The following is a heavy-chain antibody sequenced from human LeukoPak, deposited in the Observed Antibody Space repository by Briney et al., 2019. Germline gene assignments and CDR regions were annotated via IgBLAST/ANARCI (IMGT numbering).Heavy chain of an antibody. CDR2: ISGSGGST. Sequence: GGTLRLSCAASGFTFSSYGMSWVRQAPGKGLEWVSAISGSGGSTYYADSVKGRFTISRDNSKNTLYLQMNSLRAEDTAVYYCAKEGYYALSRGYFDYWGQGTLVTVSS. D-gene: IGHD3-3*01. CDR1: GFTFSSYG. V-gene: IGHV3-23*01. CDR3: AKEGYYALSRGYFDY. J-gene: IGHJ4*02.